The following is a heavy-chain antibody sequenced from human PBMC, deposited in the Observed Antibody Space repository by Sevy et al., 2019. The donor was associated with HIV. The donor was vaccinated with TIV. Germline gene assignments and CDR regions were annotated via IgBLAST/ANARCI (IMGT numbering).Heavy chain of an antibody. CDR1: GFTFNGYG. V-gene: IGHV3-30*03. D-gene: IGHD3-10*01. Sequence: GGSLRLSCAASGFTFNGYGMHWVRQAPGKGLEWVAVILYDGSNEYYADSVKGRFTISRDNSKNTLYLQMNSLRTEDTAVYYCARDRGSGKNVFFDYWGQGTLVTVSS. J-gene: IGHJ4*02. CDR3: ARDRGSGKNVFFDY. CDR2: ILYDGSNE.